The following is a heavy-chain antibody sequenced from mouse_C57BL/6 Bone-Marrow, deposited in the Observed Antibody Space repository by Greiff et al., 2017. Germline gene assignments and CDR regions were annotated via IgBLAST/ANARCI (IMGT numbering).Heavy chain of an antibody. V-gene: IGHV5-6*01. D-gene: IGHD2-4*01. CDR2: ISSGGSYT. J-gene: IGHJ3*01. CDR3: ARQPRRGLRPAWLAY. CDR1: GFTFSSYG. Sequence: EVKLVESGGDLVKPGGSLKLSCAASGFTFSSYGMSWVRQTPDKRLEWVATISSGGSYTYYPDSVKGRFTISRDNAKNTLYLQMSSLKSEDTAMYYCARQPRRGLRPAWLAYWGQGTLVTVSA.